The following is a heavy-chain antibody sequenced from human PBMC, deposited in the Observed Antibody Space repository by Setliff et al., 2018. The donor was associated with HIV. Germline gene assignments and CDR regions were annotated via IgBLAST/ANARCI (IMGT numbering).Heavy chain of an antibody. V-gene: IGHV4-34*01. CDR3: AKTNIPMPRSGTRLES. Sequence: PSETLSLTCAVYGGSFTSYYWTWIRQAPGKDLEWIGEINHNGGTNYNPSLKSRVTISVDRSKNQFFLRLTSVTAADTAVYYCAKTNIPMPRSGTRLESWGPGRLVTVSS. J-gene: IGHJ4*02. CDR2: INHNGGT. D-gene: IGHD2-2*02. CDR1: GGSFTSYY.